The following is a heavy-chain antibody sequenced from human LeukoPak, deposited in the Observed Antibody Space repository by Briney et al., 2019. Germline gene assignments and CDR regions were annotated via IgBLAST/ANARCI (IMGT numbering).Heavy chain of an antibody. CDR2: ISGSGGST. CDR1: GFTFSSYA. J-gene: IGHJ4*02. CDR3: LAYCGGDCWYYFDY. Sequence: VGSLRLSCAASGFTFSSYAMSWVRQAPGKGLEWVSAISGSGGSTYYADSVKGRFTISRDNSKNTLYLQMNSLRAEDTAVYYCLAYCGGDCWYYFDYWGQGTLVTVSS. V-gene: IGHV3-23*01. D-gene: IGHD2-21*02.